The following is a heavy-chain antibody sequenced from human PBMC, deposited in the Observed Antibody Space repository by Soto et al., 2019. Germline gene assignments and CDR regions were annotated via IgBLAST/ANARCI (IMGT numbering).Heavy chain of an antibody. D-gene: IGHD6-13*01. Sequence: ASVKVACKASGYTFLKHYIHWVRQTPGQRLEWTGIIRHSGGSVSNSKKFQGRITMTTDMITGTVDMDRSSGSAEDRAVDCWAQVQSSRRTCGFDIWGQGTMVTVSS. V-gene: IGHV1-46*01. CDR2: IRHSGGSV. CDR1: GYTFLKHY. CDR3: AQVQSSRRTCGFDI. J-gene: IGHJ3*02.